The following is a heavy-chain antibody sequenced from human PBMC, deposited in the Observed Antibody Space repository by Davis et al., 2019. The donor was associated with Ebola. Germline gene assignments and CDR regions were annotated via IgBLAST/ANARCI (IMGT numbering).Heavy chain of an antibody. D-gene: IGHD1-1*01. CDR1: GYTFTSYG. CDR2: ISAYNGNT. J-gene: IGHJ4*02. CDR3: ARAQFPTTSDH. Sequence: ASVKVSCKASGYTFTSYGISWVRQAPGQGFEWMGWISAYNGNTNYAQNVQGRVTMTTDTSTSTAYMEVGSLRSDDTAVYYCARAQFPTTSDHWGQGTLVTVSS. V-gene: IGHV1-18*01.